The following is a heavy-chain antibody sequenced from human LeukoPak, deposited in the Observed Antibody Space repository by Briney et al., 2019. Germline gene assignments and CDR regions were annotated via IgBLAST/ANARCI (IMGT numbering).Heavy chain of an antibody. CDR2: LNWWGGIT. CDR1: GFTLEDYG. D-gene: IGHD2-15*01. CDR3: TSWRSCSGGSCNPKTKYYFDY. J-gene: IGHJ4*02. V-gene: IGHV3-20*04. Sequence: GGSLSLSCAASGFTLEDYGMIGVREAPGKGGEWLSGLNWWGGITVYADSVNGRFTISSDNAQNSLYLQMTSLRAEDTALYYCTSWRSCSGGSCNPKTKYYFDYWGQGTLVTVSS.